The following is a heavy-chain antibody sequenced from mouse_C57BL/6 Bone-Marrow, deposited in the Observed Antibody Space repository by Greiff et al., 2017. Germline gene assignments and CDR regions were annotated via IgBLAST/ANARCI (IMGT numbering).Heavy chain of an antibody. CDR1: GYTFTSYW. CDR3: TRASYVPFAY. Sequence: VQLKQSGTVLARPGASVKMSCKTSGYTFTSYWMHWVKQRPGQGLEWIGAIYPGNGDTNYNQKFKGKAKLTAVTSDSTAYMEHSSLTNEDSAVYYCTRASYVPFAYWGRGTLVTVSA. CDR2: IYPGNGDT. V-gene: IGHV1-5*01. D-gene: IGHD1-1*01. J-gene: IGHJ3*01.